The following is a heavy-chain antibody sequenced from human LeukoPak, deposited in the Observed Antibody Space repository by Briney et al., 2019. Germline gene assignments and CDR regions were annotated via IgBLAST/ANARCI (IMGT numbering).Heavy chain of an antibody. J-gene: IGHJ3*02. V-gene: IGHV1-18*01. CDR3: AKVRSAGSDTFDI. CDR2: ISPKNGNT. CDR1: GYMFINYG. D-gene: IGHD6-19*01. Sequence: ASVTVSCKASGYMFINYGITWVRQAPGQGLEWMGWISPKNGNTNSALRFQDRVTMTTDTSTRTAYLELRSLRSDDTAVYFCAKVRSAGSDTFDIWGQGQRSSSLQ.